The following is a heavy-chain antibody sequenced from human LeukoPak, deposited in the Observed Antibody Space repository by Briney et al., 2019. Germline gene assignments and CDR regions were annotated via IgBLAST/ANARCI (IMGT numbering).Heavy chain of an antibody. CDR2: INHSGIN. D-gene: IGHD3-16*01. Sequence: PSETLSLTCAFYDGSFSGYSLTWIRQPPGKGLEWIGEINHSGINHFNPSLKSRVTISADTSKKQVFLNLSSVTAADTAVYYCAKKKVDVMGNQYYYYYGLDVWGQGTTVTVSS. CDR1: DGSFSGYS. V-gene: IGHV4-34*01. J-gene: IGHJ6*02. CDR3: AKKKVDVMGNQYYYYYGLDV.